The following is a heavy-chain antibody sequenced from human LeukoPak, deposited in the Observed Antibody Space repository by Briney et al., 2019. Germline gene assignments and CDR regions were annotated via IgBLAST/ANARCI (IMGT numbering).Heavy chain of an antibody. CDR1: GFTFSSYG. CDR2: IRYDGSNK. CDR3: AKDESDYSSSWYKGDWFDP. J-gene: IGHJ5*02. D-gene: IGHD6-13*01. V-gene: IGHV3-30*02. Sequence: GGSLRLSCAASGFTFSSYGMHWVRQAPGKGLEGVAFIRYDGSNKYYADSVKGRFTISRDNSKNTLYLQMNSMRAEDTAVYYCAKDESDYSSSWYKGDWFDPWGQGTLVTVSS.